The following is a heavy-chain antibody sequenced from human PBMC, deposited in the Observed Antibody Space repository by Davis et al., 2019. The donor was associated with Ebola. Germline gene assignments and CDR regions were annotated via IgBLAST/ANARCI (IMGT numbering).Heavy chain of an antibody. CDR1: RGTFGSYA. CDR2: IIPVFRTA. Sequence: AASVKVSCKASRGTFGSYAISWVRQAPGQGLKWMGGIIPVFRTANYAQKFQGRVTITADESTRTAYMELNGLKSEDTAVYYCAHLGPQRYCSGGGCHGYLDYWGQGTLVTVSS. V-gene: IGHV1-69*13. D-gene: IGHD2-15*01. J-gene: IGHJ4*02. CDR3: AHLGPQRYCSGGGCHGYLDY.